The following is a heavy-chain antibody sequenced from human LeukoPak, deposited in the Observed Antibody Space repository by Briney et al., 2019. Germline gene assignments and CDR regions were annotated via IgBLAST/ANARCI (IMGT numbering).Heavy chain of an antibody. CDR2: LYSGGST. J-gene: IGHJ4*02. V-gene: IGHV3-53*05. D-gene: IGHD3-22*01. CDR3: ARDTLVVKYDY. CDR1: GLTVSSNY. Sequence: GGSLRLSCAASGLTVSSNYMNWVRQAPGKGLEWVSVLYSGGSTYYANSVKGRFTISRDNSKNTLYLQMNSLRAEDTAVYYCARDTLVVKYDYWGQGTLVTVSS.